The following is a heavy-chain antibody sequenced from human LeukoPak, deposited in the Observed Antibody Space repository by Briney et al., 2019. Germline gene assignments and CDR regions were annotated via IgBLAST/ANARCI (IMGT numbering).Heavy chain of an antibody. CDR1: GFTFSDYY. CDR3: ARVAHGTSYYYYYYMDV. J-gene: IGHJ6*03. D-gene: IGHD3/OR15-3a*01. CDR2: ISSSGSTI. V-gene: IGHV3-11*04. Sequence: PGGSLRLSCAASGFTFSDYYMSWIRQAPGKGLEWVSYISSSGSTIYYADYVKGRFTISRDNAKNSLYLQMNSLRAEDTAVYYCARVAHGTSYYYYYYMDVWGKGTTVTVSS.